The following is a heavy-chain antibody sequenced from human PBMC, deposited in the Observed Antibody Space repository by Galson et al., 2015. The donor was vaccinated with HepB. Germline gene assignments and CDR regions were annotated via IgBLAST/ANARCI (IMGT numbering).Heavy chain of an antibody. J-gene: IGHJ4*02. CDR1: GFAFNSYA. CDR3: ESHIY. Sequence: SLRLSCAASGFAFNSYAINWVRQAPGKGLEWVAVISNDGNNKYYADSVKGRFTISRDNSKNTLYLQMNSLRPEDTAVYCCESHIYWGQGTRVTVSS. CDR2: ISNDGNNK. V-gene: IGHV3-30*04.